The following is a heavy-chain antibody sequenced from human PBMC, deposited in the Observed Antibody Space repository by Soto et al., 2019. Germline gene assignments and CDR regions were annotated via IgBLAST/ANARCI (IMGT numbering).Heavy chain of an antibody. V-gene: IGHV3-30-3*01. CDR2: ISYDGSNK. D-gene: IGHD5-18*01. CDR1: GFTFSSYA. Sequence: QVQLVESGGGVVQPGRSLRLSCAASGFTFSSYAMHWVRQAPGKGLEWVAVISYDGSNKYYADSVKGRFTISRDNSKNTLSLQMNSLRAEDTAVYYCARGGYSYGYAYYYYGMDVWGQGTTVTVSS. J-gene: IGHJ6*02. CDR3: ARGGYSYGYAYYYYGMDV.